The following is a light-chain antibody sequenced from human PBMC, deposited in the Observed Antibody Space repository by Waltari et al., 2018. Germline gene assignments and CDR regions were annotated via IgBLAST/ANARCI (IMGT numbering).Light chain of an antibody. CDR3: CSYAGSSTNWV. CDR1: SSDVGSYNL. Sequence: QSALTQPASVDGSPGQSITISCTGTSSDVGSYNLVSWYQQHPGKAPKLMIYEVSKRPSGVSNRFSGSKSGNTASLTISGLQAEDEADYYCCSYAGSSTNWVFGGGTKLTVL. CDR2: EVS. V-gene: IGLV2-23*02. J-gene: IGLJ3*02.